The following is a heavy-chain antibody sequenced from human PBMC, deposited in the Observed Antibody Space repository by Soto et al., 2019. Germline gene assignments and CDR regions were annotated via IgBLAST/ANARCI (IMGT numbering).Heavy chain of an antibody. J-gene: IGHJ3*02. V-gene: IGHV5-10-1*01. CDR3: ARHKDIVVVVAATGAFDI. CDR1: GYSFTRDW. Sequence: GVPLNSYWKGAGYSFTRDWISWGRQMHGKGLEWMGRIDPSDSYTNYSPSFQGHVTISADKSISTAYLQWSSLKASDTAMYYCARHKDIVVVVAATGAFDIWGQGTMVTVSS. CDR2: IDPSDSYT. D-gene: IGHD2-15*01.